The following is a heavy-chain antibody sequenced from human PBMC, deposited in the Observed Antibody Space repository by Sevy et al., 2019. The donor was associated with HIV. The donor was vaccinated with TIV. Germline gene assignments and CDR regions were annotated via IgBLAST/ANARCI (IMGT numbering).Heavy chain of an antibody. J-gene: IGHJ5*02. Sequence: SETLSLTCTVSVGSISSSSYYWGWIRQPPGKGLEWIGSIYYNGSTYYNPSLKSRVTISVDTSKNQVSLKLRSVTAADTAVYYCAVITIFGVVTDNWFDPWGQGTRVTVSS. CDR1: VGSISSSSYY. D-gene: IGHD3-3*01. V-gene: IGHV4-39*01. CDR3: AVITIFGVVTDNWFDP. CDR2: IYYNGST.